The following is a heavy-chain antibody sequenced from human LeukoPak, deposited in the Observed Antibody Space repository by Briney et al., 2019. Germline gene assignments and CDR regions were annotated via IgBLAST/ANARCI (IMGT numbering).Heavy chain of an antibody. CDR3: VYGPRQYYFDY. V-gene: IGHV3-30-3*01. J-gene: IGHJ4*02. CDR1: GFTFSSYA. D-gene: IGHD2-2*02. CDR2: ISYDGSNK. Sequence: PGRSLRLSCAASGFTFSSYAMHWVRQAPGKGLEWVAVISYDGSNKYYADSVKGRFTISRDNSKNTLYLQKNSLRAEDTAVYYCVYGPRQYYFDYWGQGTLVTVSS.